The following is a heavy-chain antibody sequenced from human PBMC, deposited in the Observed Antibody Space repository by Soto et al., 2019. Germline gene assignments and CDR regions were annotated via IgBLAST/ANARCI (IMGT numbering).Heavy chain of an antibody. CDR3: AKEPVGPDWYFDL. Sequence: DVQLLEYGGGLVQPGGSLRLSCAASGFTFRSYAMSWVRQAPGKGLEWDSGISGSGISTHYADSVKGRFTVSRDNSKNTVYLQMNSLRAEDTAVYNCAKEPVGPDWYFDLWGRGTLVTVSS. V-gene: IGHV3-23*01. CDR2: ISGSGIST. CDR1: GFTFRSYA. J-gene: IGHJ2*01.